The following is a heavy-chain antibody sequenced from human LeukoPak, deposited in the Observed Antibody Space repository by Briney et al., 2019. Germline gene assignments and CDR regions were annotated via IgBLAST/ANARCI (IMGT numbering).Heavy chain of an antibody. J-gene: IGHJ4*02. V-gene: IGHV1-8*01. D-gene: IGHD4-17*01. CDR3: ARGDYGDYVAGY. CDR2: MNPNSGNT. Sequence: ASVKVSCKASGYTFTSYDINWVRQATGQGLEWMGWMNPNSGNTGYAQKFQGRVTMTRNTSISTAYMELGSLRSEDTAVYYCARGDYGDYVAGYWGQGTLVTVSS. CDR1: GYTFTSYD.